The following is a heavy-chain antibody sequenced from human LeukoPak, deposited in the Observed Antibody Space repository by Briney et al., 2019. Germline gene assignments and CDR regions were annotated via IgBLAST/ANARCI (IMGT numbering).Heavy chain of an antibody. V-gene: IGHV1-18*01. CDR1: GYNFRNYG. D-gene: IGHD5-18*01. Sequence: ASVKVSCKASGYNFRNYGIGWVRQAPRQGLEWMGWITAGNGNTNNAQKVQGRVTMTTDTYTSTAYMELRSLRSDDTAVYFCARDSARGYSYGYNAFDIWGQGTMVTVSS. CDR3: ARDSARGYSYGYNAFDI. J-gene: IGHJ3*02. CDR2: ITAGNGNT.